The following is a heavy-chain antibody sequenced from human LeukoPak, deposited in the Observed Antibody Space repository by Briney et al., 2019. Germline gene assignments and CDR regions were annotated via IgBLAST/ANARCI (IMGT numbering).Heavy chain of an antibody. V-gene: IGHV1-18*04. CDR2: ISGYNGDT. Sequence: ASVKVSCKTSGFTFTSSGITWVRQAPGQGLEWMGWISGYNGDTNYALKFQGRISMTTDKSTSTAYMELRSLRSDDTALYYCARSSIIRGVVITRHHWGQGTLLTVSS. CDR1: GFTFTSSG. J-gene: IGHJ5*02. D-gene: IGHD3-10*01. CDR3: ARSSIIRGVVITRHH.